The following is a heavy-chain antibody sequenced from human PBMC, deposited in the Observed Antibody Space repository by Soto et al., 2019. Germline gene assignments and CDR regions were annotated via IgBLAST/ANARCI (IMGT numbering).Heavy chain of an antibody. J-gene: IGHJ4*02. CDR2: ISYDGSNK. Sequence: QVQLVESGGGVVQPGRSLRLSCAASGFTFSSYGMHWVRQAPGKGLEWVAVISYDGSNKNYADSVKGRFTISRDNSKNTLYLQMNSLRAEDTAVYYCAKGRVVRGFILLGHDYWGQGTLVTVSS. D-gene: IGHD3-10*01. CDR3: AKGRVVRGFILLGHDY. CDR1: GFTFSSYG. V-gene: IGHV3-30*18.